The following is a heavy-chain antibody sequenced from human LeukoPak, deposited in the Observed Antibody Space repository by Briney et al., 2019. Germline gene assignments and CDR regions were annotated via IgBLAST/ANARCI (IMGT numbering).Heavy chain of an antibody. V-gene: IGHV3-23*01. CDR2: IGTNPGAT. J-gene: IGHJ4*02. CDR1: GFTFSTYA. Sequence: GGSLRLSCAASGFTFSTYAMNWVRQAPGRGLEWVSTIGTNPGATHYADSVTGRFTISRDNSKNTLYLQMNSLRAEDTAVYYCAKLYSSEDYWGQGTLVTVSS. D-gene: IGHD6-19*01. CDR3: AKLYSSEDY.